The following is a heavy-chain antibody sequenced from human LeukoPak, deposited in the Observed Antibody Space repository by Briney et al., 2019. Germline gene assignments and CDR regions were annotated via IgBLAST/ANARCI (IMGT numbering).Heavy chain of an antibody. Sequence: GGPLRLSCAASGFTFSSYSMNWVRQAPGKGLEWVSSISSSSSYIYYADSVKGRFTISRDNAKNSLYLQMNSLRAEDTAVYYCARDRQWELPGAFDIWGQGTMVTVSS. CDR1: GFTFSSYS. V-gene: IGHV3-21*01. CDR2: ISSSSSYI. J-gene: IGHJ3*02. CDR3: ARDRQWELPGAFDI. D-gene: IGHD1-26*01.